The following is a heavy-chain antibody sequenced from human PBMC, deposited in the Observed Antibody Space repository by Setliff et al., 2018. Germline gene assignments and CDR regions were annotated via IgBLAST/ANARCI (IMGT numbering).Heavy chain of an antibody. V-gene: IGHV1-69*05. J-gene: IGHJ6*03. CDR3: AREGVDTRSSTDYRYYMDV. CDR2: TIPMFGTT. CDR1: GGTFRNYG. D-gene: IGHD2-15*01. Sequence: GASVKVSCKATGGTFRNYGISRVRQAPGQGLEWMGGTIPMFGTTNYAQKFQGRVTVITDESTSTAYMELSSLKSEDTAMYYCAREGVDTRSSTDYRYYMDVWGKGTTVTVSS.